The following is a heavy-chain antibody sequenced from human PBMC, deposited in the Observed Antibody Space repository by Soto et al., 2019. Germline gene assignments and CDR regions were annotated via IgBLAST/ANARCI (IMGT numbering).Heavy chain of an antibody. J-gene: IGHJ4*02. V-gene: IGHV1-18*01. D-gene: IGHD3-22*01. CDR1: GYTFTSYD. CDR3: ARDSSGYSPGSVDY. CDR2: ISANNGNT. Sequence: QVQLVQSGAEVKKPGASVKVSCKASGYTFTSYDISWVRQAPGQGLEWMGWISANNGNTNYAQKLQGRVTMTTDASTSTAYMELRSLRSDDTAVYYCARDSSGYSPGSVDYWGQGTLVTVSS.